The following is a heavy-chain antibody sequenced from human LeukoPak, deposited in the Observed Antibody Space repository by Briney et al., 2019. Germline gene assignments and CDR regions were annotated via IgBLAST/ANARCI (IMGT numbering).Heavy chain of an antibody. D-gene: IGHD4-17*01. CDR2: IWYDGSNK. V-gene: IGHV3-33*01. Sequence: GGSLRLSCAASGFTFSNYGMHWVRQAPGKGLEWEAAIWYDGSNKYYGDSVKGRFTISRDNSKNTLYLQMNSLRAEDTAAYYCARAGYGDPHFDFWGQGTLVTVSS. J-gene: IGHJ4*02. CDR1: GFTFSNYG. CDR3: ARAGYGDPHFDF.